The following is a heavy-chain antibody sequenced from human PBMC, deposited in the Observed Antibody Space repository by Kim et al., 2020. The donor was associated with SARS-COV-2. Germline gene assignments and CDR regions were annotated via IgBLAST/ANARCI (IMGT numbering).Heavy chain of an antibody. CDR1: GFTFSTYA. CDR3: ARQALIGPTTTPGEIVANWFDP. J-gene: IGHJ5*02. V-gene: IGHV3-23*01. D-gene: IGHD3-10*01. Sequence: GGSLRLSCAAAGFTFSTYAMSWVRQAPGKGQEWVSSISPLGDYIYYADSVKGRFTVSRDNSKNSLYLHMNSLRVEDTALYSCARQALIGPTTTPGEIVANWFDPWGQGTLVTVSS. CDR2: ISPLGDYI.